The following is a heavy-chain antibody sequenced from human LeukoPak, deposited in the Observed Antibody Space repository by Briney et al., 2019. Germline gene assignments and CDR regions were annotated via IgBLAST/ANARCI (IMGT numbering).Heavy chain of an antibody. J-gene: IGHJ3*02. D-gene: IGHD5/OR15-5a*01. CDR1: GFTFSRHW. V-gene: IGHV3-74*01. Sequence: GGSLRLSCVASGFTFSRHWMHWVRQAPGKGLVWFSRMNLDGSNTIYADSVKGRFTVSRDNAKNTLYLQMESLRAEDTAVYYCARGLSPSEAYDTWGQGTMVAVSS. CDR3: ARGLSPSEAYDT. CDR2: MNLDGSNT.